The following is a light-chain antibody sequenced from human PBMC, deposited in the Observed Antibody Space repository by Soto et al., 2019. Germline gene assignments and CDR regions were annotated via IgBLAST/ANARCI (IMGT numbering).Light chain of an antibody. CDR1: SSDVGGYNY. Sequence: QSVLTQPPSASGSPGQSVTISCTGTSSDVGGYNYVSWYQQHPGKAPKLMIYEVSKRPSGVPDRFSGSKSGNTASLAVSGLQAEDEADYYCSSYAGSLVVFAGGTKLTVL. CDR3: SSYAGSLVV. J-gene: IGLJ2*01. V-gene: IGLV2-8*01. CDR2: EVS.